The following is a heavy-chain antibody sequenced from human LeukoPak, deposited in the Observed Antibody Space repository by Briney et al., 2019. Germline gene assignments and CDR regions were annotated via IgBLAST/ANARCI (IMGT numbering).Heavy chain of an antibody. J-gene: IGHJ6*02. V-gene: IGHV3-11*01. Sequence: PGGSLTLSCAASGFTFSDYYMSWIRQAPGKGREGVSYISSSGSTIYYADSVKGRFTIYRDNAKHSLYLQMHSLRAEDPAVYYCARDAGRVYGMDVWGQGTTVSVSS. CDR2: ISSSGSTI. CDR1: GFTFSDYY. CDR3: ARDAGRVYGMDV.